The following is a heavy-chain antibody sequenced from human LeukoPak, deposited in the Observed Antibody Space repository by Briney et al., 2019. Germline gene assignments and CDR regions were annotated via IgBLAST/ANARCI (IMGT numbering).Heavy chain of an antibody. CDR3: ARVSPRITLDV. Sequence: SETLSLTCAVYGGSFSGYYWSWIRQPPGKGLEWIGEINHSGSTNYNPSLKSRVTISVDTSKNQFSLKLSSVTAADTAVYYCARVSPRITLDVWGKGATATVSS. J-gene: IGHJ6*01. D-gene: IGHD3-10*01. CDR1: GGSFSGYY. CDR2: INHSGST. V-gene: IGHV4-34*01.